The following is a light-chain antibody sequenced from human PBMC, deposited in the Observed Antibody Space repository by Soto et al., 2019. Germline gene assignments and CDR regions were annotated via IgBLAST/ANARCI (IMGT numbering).Light chain of an antibody. CDR2: AAS. V-gene: IGKV1-12*01. CDR3: HQTNSFPLT. Sequence: DSQMTQSPSSVSASVGDRVTIPCRASQGISSWLAWYQQKPGKAPKLLIYAASSLQSGVPSRFSSMGSGAEFTLTISSLQPEDFATYYCHQTNSFPLTVGGGTKVEIK. CDR1: QGISSW. J-gene: IGKJ4*01.